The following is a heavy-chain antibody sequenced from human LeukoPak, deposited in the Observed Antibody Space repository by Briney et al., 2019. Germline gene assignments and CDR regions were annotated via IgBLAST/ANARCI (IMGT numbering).Heavy chain of an antibody. CDR3: AKVNWCSASCADA. J-gene: IGHJ4*02. V-gene: IGHV3-23*01. D-gene: IGHD2-2*01. Sequence: GGSLRLSCAASGFTFSSDDMNWVRQAPGKGLEGVSGISGNGYSTHYADSVKGRFTISRDNSKNTLSLQMNSLRAEDTAVYYCAKVNWCSASCADAWGQGTLVTVSS. CDR1: GFTFSSDD. CDR2: ISGNGYST.